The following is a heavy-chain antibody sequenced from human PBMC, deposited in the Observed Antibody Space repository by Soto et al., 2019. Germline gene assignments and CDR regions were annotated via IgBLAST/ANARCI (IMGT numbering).Heavy chain of an antibody. V-gene: IGHV3-73*01. CDR3: TSPSYSSSWP. CDR2: IRIKANSYAT. D-gene: IGHD6-13*01. J-gene: IGHJ5*02. Sequence: GGSLRLSCAASGFTFSGSAMHWVRQASGKGLEWVGRIRIKANSYATAYAASVKGRFTISRDDSKNTAYLQMNSLKTEDTAVYYCTSPSYSSSWPWGQGTLVTVSS. CDR1: GFTFSGSA.